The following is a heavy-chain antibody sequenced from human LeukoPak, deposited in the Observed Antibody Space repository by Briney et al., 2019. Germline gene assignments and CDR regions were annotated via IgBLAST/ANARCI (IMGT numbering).Heavy chain of an antibody. J-gene: IGHJ6*02. V-gene: IGHV3-30*18. Sequence: PGGSLRLSCAASGFTFSSYGMHWVRQATGKGLEWVALLSYDGSNKYYADSVKGRFTISRDNSKNTLYLQMNSLRGEDTAVYYCGKVTRGYSYGPEDYYGMDVWGQGTTVTVSS. CDR2: LSYDGSNK. D-gene: IGHD5-18*01. CDR1: GFTFSSYG. CDR3: GKVTRGYSYGPEDYYGMDV.